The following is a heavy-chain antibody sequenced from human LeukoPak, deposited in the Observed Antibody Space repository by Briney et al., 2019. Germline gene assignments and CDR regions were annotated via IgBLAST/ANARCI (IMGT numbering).Heavy chain of an antibody. J-gene: IGHJ4*02. D-gene: IGHD3-10*01. CDR3: ASTDGSGSDY. Sequence: PSETLSLTCAVYGGSFSGYYWSWIRQPPGKGLEWIGEINHSGSTNYNPSLKSRISISVDTSKNQFSLKLSSVTAADTAVYYCASTDGSGSDYWGQGTLVTVSS. CDR2: INHSGST. V-gene: IGHV4-34*01. CDR1: GGSFSGYY.